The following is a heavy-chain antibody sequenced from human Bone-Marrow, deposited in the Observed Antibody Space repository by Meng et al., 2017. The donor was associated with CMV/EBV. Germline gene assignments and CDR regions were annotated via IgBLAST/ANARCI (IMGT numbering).Heavy chain of an antibody. V-gene: IGHV3-7*01. Sequence: GESLKISCVASGFTFSNYWMTWVRQAPRKGLEWVANIKQDGGQKYYVDSVKGRFTISRDNAKNSLYLQMNGLRADDTAVYFCARHNIVATVDSYYFGMAVWGQGHTVTVSS. J-gene: IGHJ6*02. D-gene: IGHD5-12*01. CDR3: ARHNIVATVDSYYFGMAV. CDR2: IKQDGGQK. CDR1: GFTFSNYW.